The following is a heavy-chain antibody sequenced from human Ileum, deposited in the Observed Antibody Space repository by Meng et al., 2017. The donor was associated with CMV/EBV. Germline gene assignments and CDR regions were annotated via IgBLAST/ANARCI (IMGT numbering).Heavy chain of an antibody. V-gene: IGHV1-46*01. CDR2: INPSGGTT. J-gene: IGHJ4*01. Sequence: ASVKVSCKASGYTFADYYMHWVRQAPGQGLEWMGKINPSGGTTNYAQKFQGRVTMTRDTSTTTVYMELSSLRSEDTAVYYCATEGNSGSLDYWGHGTLVTVSS. D-gene: IGHD1-26*01. CDR3: ATEGNSGSLDY. CDR1: GYTFADYY.